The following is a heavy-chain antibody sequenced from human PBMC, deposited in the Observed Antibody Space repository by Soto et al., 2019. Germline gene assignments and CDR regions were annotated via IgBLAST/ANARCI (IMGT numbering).Heavy chain of an antibody. V-gene: IGHV3-11*06. CDR3: STELDWKRVKVGPYDYGMDV. J-gene: IGHJ6*02. CDR2: ISTSSTYT. CDR1: VFSFSDYY. Sequence: GSRRLSCSASVFSFSDYYMSWVRQAPGKGLEWVSYISTSSTYTSYADSVKGRFTISRDNAKNSLYLQMNSLRAEDTAVYYCSTELDWKRVKVGPYDYGMDVWGQGITVPGS. D-gene: IGHD1-1*01.